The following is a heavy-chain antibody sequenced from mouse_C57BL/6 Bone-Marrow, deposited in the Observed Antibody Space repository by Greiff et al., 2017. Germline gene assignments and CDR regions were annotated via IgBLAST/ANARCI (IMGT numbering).Heavy chain of an antibody. D-gene: IGHD4-1*01. CDR1: GFNIKDDY. V-gene: IGHV14-4*01. CDR3: TTGLTGT. J-gene: IGHJ2*01. CDR2: IDPENGDA. Sequence: EVQLQQSGAELVRPGASVTLSCTASGFNIKDDYMHWVKQRPEQGLEWIGWIDPENGDAEYASLFQGKATITADTSSNTAYLQLSSLTSEDTAVYYCTTGLTGTWGQGTTLTVSA.